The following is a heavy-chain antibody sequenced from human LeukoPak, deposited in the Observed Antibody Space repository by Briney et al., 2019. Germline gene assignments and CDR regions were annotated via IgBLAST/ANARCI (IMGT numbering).Heavy chain of an antibody. CDR3: AKDAKACANGVCYPGMDF. D-gene: IGHD2-8*01. Sequence: PGGSLRLSCAASGFTFSSYAMHWVRQAPGKGLEWVTFLQYDGANKYYADSVRGRFTISRDNSKNTVYLQMSSLRPEDTAVYYCAKDAKACANGVCYPGMDFWGQGTLVIVSS. V-gene: IGHV3-30*02. J-gene: IGHJ4*02. CDR2: LQYDGANK. CDR1: GFTFSSYA.